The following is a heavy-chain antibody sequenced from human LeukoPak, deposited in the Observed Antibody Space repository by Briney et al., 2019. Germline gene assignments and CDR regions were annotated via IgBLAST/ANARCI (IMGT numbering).Heavy chain of an antibody. Sequence: GGSLRLSCAASGFTFSSHVMTWVRQAPGKGLEWVSAISGSRGSTYYADSVKGRFTISRDNSKNTLYLQMNSLRAEDTAVYYCAKTVSGTLNSSGYWGQGTLVTVSS. D-gene: IGHD1-20*01. J-gene: IGHJ4*02. V-gene: IGHV3-23*01. CDR2: ISGSRGST. CDR3: AKTVSGTLNSSGY. CDR1: GFTFSSHV.